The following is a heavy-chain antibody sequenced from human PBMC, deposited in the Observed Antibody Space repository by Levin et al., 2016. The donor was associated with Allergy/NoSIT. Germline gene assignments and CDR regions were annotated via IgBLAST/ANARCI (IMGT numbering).Heavy chain of an antibody. CDR2: ISYSGPA. CDR3: ARLGEKSSVFYYFDC. D-gene: IGHD3-10*01. V-gene: IGHV4-59*08. J-gene: IGHJ4*02. Sequence: WIRQPPGKGLEWIGYISYSGPANYNPSLMSRVTMSLETSKSRISLRLSSVTAADTGVYFCARLGEKSSVFYYFDCWGLGTLVTVSS.